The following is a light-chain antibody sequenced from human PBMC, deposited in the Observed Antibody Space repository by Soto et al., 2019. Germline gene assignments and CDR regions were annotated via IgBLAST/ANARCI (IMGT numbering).Light chain of an antibody. CDR3: QQYDRPPIT. CDR2: DAS. V-gene: IGKV3D-11*02. Sequence: EVVWTQSPATMSLSPGERATLSCRPSQSIATYLAWYQQKPGRAPSLLIFDASNRATGIQDRFSGGGAGTDFTLTISRLQPEYAALYFCQQYDRPPITFGQGTRL. CDR1: QSIATY. J-gene: IGKJ5*01.